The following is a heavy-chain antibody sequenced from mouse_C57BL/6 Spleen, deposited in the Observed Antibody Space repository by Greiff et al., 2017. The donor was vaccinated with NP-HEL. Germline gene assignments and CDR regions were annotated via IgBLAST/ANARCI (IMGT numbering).Heavy chain of an antibody. CDR3: ARSYDATTGAMDY. Sequence: VQLQQSGAELVKPGASVKISCKASGYAFSSYWMNWVKQRPGKGLEWIGQIYPGDGDTNYNGKFKGKATLTADKSSSTAYMQRSSLTSEDSAVYFWARSYDATTGAMDYWGQGTSVTVSS. CDR2: IYPGDGDT. V-gene: IGHV1-80*01. CDR1: GYAFSSYW. D-gene: IGHD6-1*01. J-gene: IGHJ4*01.